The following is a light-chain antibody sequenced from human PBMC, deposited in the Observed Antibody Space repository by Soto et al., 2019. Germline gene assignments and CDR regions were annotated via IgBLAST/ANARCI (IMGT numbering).Light chain of an antibody. J-gene: IGKJ1*01. CDR2: GAS. CDR1: QSVDSN. CDR3: QQYNNWWT. V-gene: IGKV3-15*01. Sequence: EILMTQSPATLSVSPGERATLSCRASQSVDSNLAWYQQKPGQAPRLLIYGASTRATGISARFNGSGSGTEFTLTISSLQSEDFGVYYCQQYNNWWTFGQGTKVEI.